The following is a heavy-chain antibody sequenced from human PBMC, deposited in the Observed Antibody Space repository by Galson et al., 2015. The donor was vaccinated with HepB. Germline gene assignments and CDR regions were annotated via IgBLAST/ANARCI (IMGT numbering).Heavy chain of an antibody. Sequence: SLRLSCAASGFTFRSYAMSWVRQAPGKGLEWVSGISAGDGNTYYADSVKGRFAFSRDNSKNTLYLQMNSLRAEDTAVYYCAKMGSTSADPIVWGQGTLVTVSS. J-gene: IGHJ4*02. CDR2: ISAGDGNT. CDR1: GFTFRSYA. D-gene: IGHD2-2*01. V-gene: IGHV3-23*01. CDR3: AKMGSTSADPIV.